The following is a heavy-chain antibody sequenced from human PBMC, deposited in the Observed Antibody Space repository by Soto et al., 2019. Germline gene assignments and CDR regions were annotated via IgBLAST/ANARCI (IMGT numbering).Heavy chain of an antibody. CDR2: ISSLNGNT. Sequence: QVHLVQSETEVKEPGASVTVSCKTSDSTFTGYTINWVRQAPGQGLEWLGWISSLNGNTNYARKYQGRLTMTTNTSATTAYMELWSLRSDDTAVYFCARGTVTSGRWFGPWGQGTLVTVSS. CDR3: ARGTVTSGRWFGP. CDR1: DSTFTGYT. D-gene: IGHD4-17*01. V-gene: IGHV1-18*04. J-gene: IGHJ5*02.